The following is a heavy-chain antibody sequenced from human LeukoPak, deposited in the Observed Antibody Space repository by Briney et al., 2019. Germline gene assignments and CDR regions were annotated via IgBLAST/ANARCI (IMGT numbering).Heavy chain of an antibody. CDR3: ARGTLEHCSGASCYPLDS. V-gene: IGHV3-23*01. Sequence: SGGSLILSCAASGFTFSNYAMSWVRQTPGKGLECVSVVTGSGGDTYYTGSVNGRFTISRDNFKNTLYLQMNSLRAEDTAVYYCARGTLEHCSGASCYPLDSWGQGTLVTVSS. D-gene: IGHD2-15*01. CDR1: GFTFSNYA. CDR2: VTGSGGDT. J-gene: IGHJ5*01.